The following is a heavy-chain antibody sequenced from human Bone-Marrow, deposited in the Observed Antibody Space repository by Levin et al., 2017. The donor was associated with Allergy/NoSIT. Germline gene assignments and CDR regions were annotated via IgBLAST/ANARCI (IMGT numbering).Heavy chain of an antibody. CDR3: ARGRSDNWNVLYYFDY. D-gene: IGHD1-1*01. V-gene: IGHV4-59*01. CDR1: GGSISSYY. J-gene: IGHJ4*02. Sequence: SQTLSLTCTVSGGSISSYYWSWIRQPPGKGLEWIGYIYYSGSTNYNPSLKSRVTISVDTSKNQFSLKLSSVTAADTAVYYCARGRSDNWNVLYYFDYWGQGTLVTVSS. CDR2: IYYSGST.